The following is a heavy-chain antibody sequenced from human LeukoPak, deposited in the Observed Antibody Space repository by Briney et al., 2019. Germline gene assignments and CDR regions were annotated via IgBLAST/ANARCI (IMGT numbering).Heavy chain of an antibody. J-gene: IGHJ4*02. CDR2: IYYSGST. V-gene: IGHV4-39*07. Sequence: SETLSLTCTVSGGSISSNIYYWAWIRQPPGKGLEWIGSIYYSGSTYYNPSLKSRVTISVDTSKNQFSLKLSSVTAADTAVYYCARASGYSYGSYGSFDYWGQGTLVTVSS. D-gene: IGHD5-18*01. CDR1: GGSISSNIYY. CDR3: ARASGYSYGSYGSFDY.